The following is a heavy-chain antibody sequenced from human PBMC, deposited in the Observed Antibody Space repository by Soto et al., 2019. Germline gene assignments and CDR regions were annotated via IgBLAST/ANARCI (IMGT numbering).Heavy chain of an antibody. J-gene: IGHJ4*02. CDR3: ARAPMVLSRSYFDS. V-gene: IGHV4-59*01. CDR2: ISYSGNT. D-gene: IGHD2-8*01. CDR1: GGSISNFY. Sequence: SETLSLTCTVSGGSISNFYWSRIRQPPGKGLEWIGYISYSGNTNYNPSLKSRVSISVDTSKNQLSLNLTSVTAADTAVYYCARAPMVLSRSYFDSWGQGTPVNVSS.